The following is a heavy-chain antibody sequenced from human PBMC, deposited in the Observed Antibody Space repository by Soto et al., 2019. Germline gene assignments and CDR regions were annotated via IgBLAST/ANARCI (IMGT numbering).Heavy chain of an antibody. CDR1: GFTFSDYA. Sequence: EVQLLESGGGLVQPGGSLRLSCVASGFTFSDYAMSWVRQAPGKGLEWVSGISSSGSSTYYADSVKRRSTISRDNSKLTLYLQMNSLRAEDTAVYYCAKGGPRSRWLYYFGCGGQVTLVTVSS. CDR3: AKGGPRSRWLYYFGC. J-gene: IGHJ4*02. CDR2: ISSSGSST. D-gene: IGHD6-13*01. V-gene: IGHV3-23*01.